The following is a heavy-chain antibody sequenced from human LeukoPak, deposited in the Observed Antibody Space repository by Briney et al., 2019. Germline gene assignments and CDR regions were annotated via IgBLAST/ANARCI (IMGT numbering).Heavy chain of an antibody. D-gene: IGHD3-10*01. CDR3: ARVASSGNDAFDI. V-gene: IGHV1-46*01. CDR2: INPSGGST. Sequence: ASVKVSCKASGYTFTSYYIHWVRQAPGQGLEWMGIINPSGGSTSYAQKFQGRVTMTRDTSTSTVYMELSSLRSEDTAVYDCARVASSGNDAFDIWGQGTMVTVSS. CDR1: GYTFTSYY. J-gene: IGHJ3*02.